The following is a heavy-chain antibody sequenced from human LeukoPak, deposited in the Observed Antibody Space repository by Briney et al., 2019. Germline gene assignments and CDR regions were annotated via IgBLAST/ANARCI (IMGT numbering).Heavy chain of an antibody. V-gene: IGHV3-7*03. CDR1: GLTLSNYW. J-gene: IGHJ4*02. CDR2: IKQDGSEK. Sequence: PGGSLRLSCTASGLTLSNYWMIWVRQAPGKGLKWVAKIKQDGSEKYYVDSVKGRFTISRDNAENSLYLQVNSLRVEDTAVYYCAARSSGNPYFWGQGTLVTVSS. CDR3: AARSSGNPYF. D-gene: IGHD1-26*01.